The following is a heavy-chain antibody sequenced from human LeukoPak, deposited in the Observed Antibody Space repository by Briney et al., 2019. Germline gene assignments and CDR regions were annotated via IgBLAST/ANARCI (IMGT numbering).Heavy chain of an antibody. V-gene: IGHV4-34*01. J-gene: IGHJ3*02. CDR1: GGSFSGYY. D-gene: IGHD3-9*01. CDR2: INHSGST. CDR3: ARRARTVRYFDWLTSSAFDI. Sequence: PSETLSLTCAVYGGSFSGYYWSWIRQPPGKGLEWIGEINHSGSTNYNPSLKSRVTISVDTSKNQFSLKLSSVTAADTAVYYCARRARTVRYFDWLTSSAFDIWGQGTMVTVSS.